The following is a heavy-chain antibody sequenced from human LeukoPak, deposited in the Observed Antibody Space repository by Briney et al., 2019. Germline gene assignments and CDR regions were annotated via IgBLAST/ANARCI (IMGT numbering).Heavy chain of an antibody. Sequence: GGSLRLSCAASGFTFSSYGLHWVRQAPGKGLEWVAGISYDGSNKYYADSVKGRFTISRDNSTNTVYLQMNSLRAEDTAVYYCARDLATLGMDVWGKGTTVTVSS. CDR1: GFTFSSYG. D-gene: IGHD5-12*01. V-gene: IGHV3-30*01. CDR3: ARDLATLGMDV. J-gene: IGHJ6*04. CDR2: ISYDGSNK.